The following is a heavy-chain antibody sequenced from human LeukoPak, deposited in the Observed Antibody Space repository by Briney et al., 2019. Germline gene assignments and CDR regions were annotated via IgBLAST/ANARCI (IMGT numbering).Heavy chain of an antibody. D-gene: IGHD3-16*01. J-gene: IGHJ3*02. CDR3: ARQSAGGDDI. V-gene: IGHV3-74*01. CDR2: INSDGSRI. Sequence: PGGSLRLSWAASGXTFSSYWMHWVLQAPGKGLVWVSRINSDGSRISYADSVKGRFTISRDNAKNTLYLQMNSLRAEDTAMYYCARQSAGGDDIWGQGTLVTVSS. CDR1: GXTFSSYW.